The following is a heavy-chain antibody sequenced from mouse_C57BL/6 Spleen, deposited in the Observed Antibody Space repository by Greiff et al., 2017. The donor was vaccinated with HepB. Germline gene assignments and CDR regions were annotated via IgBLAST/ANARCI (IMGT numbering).Heavy chain of an antibody. CDR1: GFSFNTYA. V-gene: IGHV10-1*01. CDR3: VRDSAAPFAY. Sequence: EVQLVESGGGLVQPKGSLKLSCAASGFSFNTYAMNWVRQAPGKGLEWVASIRSKSNNYATYYADSVKDRLTISRDDSESMLYLQMNNLKTEDTAMYYCVRDSAAPFAYWGQGTLVTVSA. J-gene: IGHJ3*01. D-gene: IGHD3-2*02. CDR2: IRSKSNNYAT.